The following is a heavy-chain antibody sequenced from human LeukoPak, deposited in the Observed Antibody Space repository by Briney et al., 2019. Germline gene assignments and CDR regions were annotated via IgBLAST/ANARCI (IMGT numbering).Heavy chain of an antibody. CDR2: IYYSGST. CDR3: ARLIVVDRVPAAMDDY. Sequence: PSETLSLTCTVSGGSISSSSYYWGWIRQPPGKGLEWIGSIYYSGSTYYNPSLKSRVTISVDTSKNQFSLKLSSVTAADTAVYYCARLIVVDRVPAAMDDYWGQGTLVTVSS. J-gene: IGHJ4*02. D-gene: IGHD2-2*01. CDR1: GGSISSSSYY. V-gene: IGHV4-39*01.